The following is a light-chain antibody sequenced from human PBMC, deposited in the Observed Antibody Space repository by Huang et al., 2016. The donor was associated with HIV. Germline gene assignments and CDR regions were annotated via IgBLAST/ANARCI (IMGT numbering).Light chain of an antibody. CDR2: SAS. Sequence: DIQMTQSPSSLSASVGDRVTITCRASENIRRYVNWYQQKPGKPPKLLIHSASTLQSGVPSRFSGSGSGTDFTLTITSLQPEDVATYYCQGSLSIPHTFGQGTNLEIK. CDR3: QGSLSIPHT. J-gene: IGKJ2*01. V-gene: IGKV1-39*01. CDR1: ENIRRY.